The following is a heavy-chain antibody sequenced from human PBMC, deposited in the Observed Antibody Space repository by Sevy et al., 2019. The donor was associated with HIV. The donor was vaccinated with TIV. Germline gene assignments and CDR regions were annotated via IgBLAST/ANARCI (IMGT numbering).Heavy chain of an antibody. J-gene: IGHJ4*02. D-gene: IGHD1-1*01. V-gene: IGHV3-49*03. Sequence: GGSLRLSCTTSGFTFGDYAMGWFRQAPGKELEWVGFIRTTASGGTTDYAASVKGTFIISRDDSKSIAYLQMYSLKTEDTAVYYCTRSFSVNWYPHYWGQGTLVTVSS. CDR3: TRSFSVNWYPHY. CDR2: IRTTASGGTT. CDR1: GFTFGDYA.